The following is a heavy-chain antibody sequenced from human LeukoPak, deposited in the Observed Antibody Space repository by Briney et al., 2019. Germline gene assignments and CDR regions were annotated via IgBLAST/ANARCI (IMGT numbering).Heavy chain of an antibody. Sequence: HPGGPLRLSCAASGFTVSSNYMSWVRQAPGKGLEWVSVIYSGGSTYYADSVKGRFTISRDNSKNTLYLQMNSLSAEDTAVYYCATSLYSGSLFRXWGQGTLVTVXS. J-gene: IGHJ4*02. CDR3: ATSLYSGSLFRX. V-gene: IGHV3-66*01. CDR1: GFTVSSNY. CDR2: IYSGGST. D-gene: IGHD6-25*01.